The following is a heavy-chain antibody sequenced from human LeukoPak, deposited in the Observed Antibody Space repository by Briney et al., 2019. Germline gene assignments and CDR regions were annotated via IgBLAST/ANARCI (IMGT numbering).Heavy chain of an antibody. V-gene: IGHV3-21*01. D-gene: IGHD3-9*01. Sequence: PGGSLRLSCAASGFTFSSYNINWVRQSPGRGLEWVASTDTTSQYIFYPDSVKGRFTISRDNTRNSLYLQMHSLRAEDSGLYYCARSDRDSDWFIDDYWGQGTLVTVSS. CDR3: ARSDRDSDWFIDDY. CDR1: GFTFSSYN. CDR2: TDTTSQYI. J-gene: IGHJ4*02.